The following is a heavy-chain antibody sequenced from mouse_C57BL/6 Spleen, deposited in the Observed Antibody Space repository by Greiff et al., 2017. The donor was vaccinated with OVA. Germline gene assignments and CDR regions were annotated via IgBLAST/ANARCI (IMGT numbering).Heavy chain of an antibody. Sequence: EVQRVESEGGLVQPGSSMKLSCTASGFTFSDYYMAWVRQVPEKGLEWVANINYDGSSTYYLDSLKSRFIISRDNAKNILYLQMSSLKSEDTATYYCAREGPYYGSSPWFAYWGQGTLVTVSA. V-gene: IGHV5-16*01. CDR3: AREGPYYGSSPWFAY. D-gene: IGHD1-1*01. J-gene: IGHJ3*01. CDR2: INYDGSST. CDR1: GFTFSDYY.